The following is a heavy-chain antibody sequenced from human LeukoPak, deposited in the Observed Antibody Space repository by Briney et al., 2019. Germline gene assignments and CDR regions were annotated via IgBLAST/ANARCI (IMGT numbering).Heavy chain of an antibody. V-gene: IGHV4-61*01. CDR1: GGSVSSDSYY. CDR2: IYYSGST. J-gene: IGHJ1*01. CDR3: ARDRYFQY. Sequence: PSETLSLTCTVSGGSVSSDSYYWSWIRQPPGKGLEWIGYIYYSGSTNYNPSLKSRVTISVDTSKNQFSLKLSSVTAADTAVYYCARDRYFQYWGQGTLVTVSS.